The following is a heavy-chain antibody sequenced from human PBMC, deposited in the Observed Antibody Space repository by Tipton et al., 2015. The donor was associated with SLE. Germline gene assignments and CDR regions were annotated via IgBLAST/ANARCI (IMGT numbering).Heavy chain of an antibody. J-gene: IGHJ3*02. D-gene: IGHD3-3*01. Sequence: TLSLTCTVSGGSISSYYWSWIRQPPGKGLEWIGYIYYSGSTNYNPSLKSRVTISVDTSKNQFSLKLSSVTAADTALYYCARGYDFSSGFEAFDIWGQGTMVTVSS. V-gene: IGHV4-59*01. CDR1: GGSISSYY. CDR2: IYYSGST. CDR3: ARGYDFSSGFEAFDI.